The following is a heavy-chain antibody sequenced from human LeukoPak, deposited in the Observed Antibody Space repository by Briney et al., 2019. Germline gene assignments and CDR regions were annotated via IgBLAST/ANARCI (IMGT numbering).Heavy chain of an antibody. D-gene: IGHD3-22*01. J-gene: IGHJ6*02. Sequence: GRSLRLSCAASGFTFSSYAMHWVRQAPGKGLEWVAVISYDGSNKYYADSVKGRFTISRDNSKNTLYLQMNSLRAEDTAVYYCARDHYYDSSGSRGMDVWGQGTTVTVSS. V-gene: IGHV3-30-3*01. CDR2: ISYDGSNK. CDR1: GFTFSSYA. CDR3: ARDHYYDSSGSRGMDV.